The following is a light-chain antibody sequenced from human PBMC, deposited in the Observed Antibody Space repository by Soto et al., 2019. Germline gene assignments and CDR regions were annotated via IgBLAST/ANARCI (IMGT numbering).Light chain of an antibody. CDR1: QSISSW. V-gene: IGKV1-5*01. CDR2: DAS. Sequence: DIPMTQSPSTLSASVRDRVTITCRASQSISSWLAWYQQKPGKAPEVLIYDASSLESGVPSRFSGNGSGTEFTITITSLQPDDSATYYCQQYNSYPSTFGQGTKVEIK. CDR3: QQYNSYPST. J-gene: IGKJ1*01.